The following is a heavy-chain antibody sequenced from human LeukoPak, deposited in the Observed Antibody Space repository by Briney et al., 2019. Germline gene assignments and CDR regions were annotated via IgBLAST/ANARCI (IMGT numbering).Heavy chain of an antibody. CDR3: ARISLGAIWGYYYGMDV. D-gene: IGHD1-26*01. V-gene: IGHV1-69*01. CDR1: GGTFSSYS. J-gene: IGHJ6*02. Sequence: SVKVSCKASGGTFSSYSISWVRQAPGQGLEWMGGIIPIFDTADYAQKFQGRVTITADESTSTAYMELSSLRSEGTAVFYCARISLGAIWGYYYGMDVWGQGTTVTVSS. CDR2: IIPIFDTA.